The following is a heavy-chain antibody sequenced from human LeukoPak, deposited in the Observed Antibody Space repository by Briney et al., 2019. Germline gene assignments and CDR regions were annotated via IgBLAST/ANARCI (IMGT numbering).Heavy chain of an antibody. V-gene: IGHV3-64*01. D-gene: IGHD3-3*01. Sequence: PGGSLRLSCAASGFTFSSYATHWVRQAPGKGLEYVSAISSNGGSTYYANSVKGRFTISRDNSKNTLYLQMGSLRAEDMAVYYCARHGHYDFWSGYSLDYWGQGTLVTVSS. CDR1: GFTFSSYA. CDR2: ISSNGGST. J-gene: IGHJ4*02. CDR3: ARHGHYDFWSGYSLDY.